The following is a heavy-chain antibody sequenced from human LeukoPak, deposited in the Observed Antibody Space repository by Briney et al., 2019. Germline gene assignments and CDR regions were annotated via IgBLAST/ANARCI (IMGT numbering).Heavy chain of an antibody. V-gene: IGHV4-39*07. CDR1: GGSISSISYY. J-gene: IGHJ5*02. CDR3: ARDKLRVTTPWFDP. D-gene: IGHD4-17*01. Sequence: SETLSLTCTVSGGSISSISYYWGWIRQPPGKGLEWIGSMYHNGSTYYNPSLKSRVTMSVDTSKNQFSLKLSSVTAADTAVYYCARDKLRVTTPWFDPWGQGTLVTVSS. CDR2: MYHNGST.